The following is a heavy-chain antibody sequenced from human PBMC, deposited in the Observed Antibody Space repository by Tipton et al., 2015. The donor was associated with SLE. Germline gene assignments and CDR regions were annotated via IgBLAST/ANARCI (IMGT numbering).Heavy chain of an antibody. Sequence: SLRLSCAASGFTFSSYEMNWVRQAPGKGLEWVSYISSSGSTIYHADSVKGRFTISRDNAKNSLYLQMNSLRAEDTAVYYCARGWELTYFDYWGQGTLVTVSS. CDR2: ISSSGSTI. CDR1: GFTFSSYE. CDR3: ARGWELTYFDY. J-gene: IGHJ4*02. D-gene: IGHD1-26*01. V-gene: IGHV3-48*03.